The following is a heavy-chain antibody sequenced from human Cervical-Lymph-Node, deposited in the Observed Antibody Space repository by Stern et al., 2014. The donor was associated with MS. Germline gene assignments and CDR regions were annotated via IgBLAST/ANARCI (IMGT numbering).Heavy chain of an antibody. J-gene: IGHJ2*01. V-gene: IGHV3-13*01. CDR1: GFTFSSYD. Sequence: EVQLVESGGGLVQPGGSLRLSCAASGFTFSSYDMHWVRQATGKGLECVSAIGTAGDTYYPGSVKGRFTISRENAKNSLYLQMNSLRAGDTAVYYCARDRGDGLFDLWGRGTLVTVSS. CDR3: ARDRGDGLFDL. D-gene: IGHD5-24*01. CDR2: IGTAGDT.